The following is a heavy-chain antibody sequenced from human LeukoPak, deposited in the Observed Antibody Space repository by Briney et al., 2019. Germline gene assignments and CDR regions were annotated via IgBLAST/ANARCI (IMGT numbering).Heavy chain of an antibody. CDR3: ASASFPLIYYFQH. Sequence: SETLSLTCTVSGGSISSGDYYWSWIRQPPGKGLEWIGYIYYSGSTYYNPSLKSRVTISVDTSKNQFSLKLSSVTAADTAVYYCASASFPLIYYFQHWGQGTLVTVSS. CDR1: GGSISSGDYY. J-gene: IGHJ1*01. V-gene: IGHV4-30-4*01. CDR2: IYYSGST.